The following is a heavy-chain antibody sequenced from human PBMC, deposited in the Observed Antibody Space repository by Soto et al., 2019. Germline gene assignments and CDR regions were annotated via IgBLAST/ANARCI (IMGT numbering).Heavy chain of an antibody. CDR3: AREALSSSWYDDYYYYGMDV. CDR2: INPNSGGT. J-gene: IGHJ6*02. CDR1: GYTFTGYY. Sequence: GASVKVSCKASGYTFTGYYMHWVRQAPGQGLEWMGWINPNSGGTNYAQKFHGRVTMTRDTSISTAYMGLSRLRSDDTAVYYCAREALSSSWYDDYYYYGMDVWGQGTTVTVSS. D-gene: IGHD6-13*01. V-gene: IGHV1-2*02.